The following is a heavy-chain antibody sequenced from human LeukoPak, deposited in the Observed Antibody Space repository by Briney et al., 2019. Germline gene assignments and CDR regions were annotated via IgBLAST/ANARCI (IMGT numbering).Heavy chain of an antibody. V-gene: IGHV4-34*01. D-gene: IGHD6-25*01. CDR2: INHSGST. J-gene: IGHJ3*02. CDR3: ARGRHLHDAFDI. CDR1: GGSISSYY. Sequence: SETLSLTCTVSGGSISSYYWSWIRQPPGKGLEWIGEINHSGSTNYNPSLKSRVTISVDTSKNQFSLKLSSVTAADTAVYYCARGRHLHDAFDIWGQGTMVTVSS.